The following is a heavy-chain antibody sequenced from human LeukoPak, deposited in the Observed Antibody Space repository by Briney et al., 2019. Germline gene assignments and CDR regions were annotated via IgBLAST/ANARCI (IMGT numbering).Heavy chain of an antibody. D-gene: IGHD3-16*02. CDR2: INHSGST. CDR1: GGSFSGYY. CDR3: ARVVSPYDYVWGIYRTFYFDY. V-gene: IGHV4-34*01. Sequence: SETLSLTCAVYGGSFSGYYWSWIRQPPGKGLEWIGEINHSGSTNYNPSLKSRVTISVDTSKNQFSLKLSSVTAADTAVYYCARVVSPYDYVWGIYRTFYFDYGGQGPLVTVSS. J-gene: IGHJ4*02.